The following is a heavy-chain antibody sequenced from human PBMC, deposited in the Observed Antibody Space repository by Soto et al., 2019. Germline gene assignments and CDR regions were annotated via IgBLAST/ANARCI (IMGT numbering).Heavy chain of an antibody. CDR3: ARDSAIAAAGSSVDP. Sequence: GGSLRLSCAASGFTFSDYYMSWIRQAPGKGLEWVSYISSSGSTIYYADSVKGRFTISRDNAKNSLYLQMNSLRAEDTAVYYCARDSAIAAAGSSVDPWGQGTLVTVSS. D-gene: IGHD6-13*01. CDR2: ISSSGSTI. CDR1: GFTFSDYY. J-gene: IGHJ5*02. V-gene: IGHV3-11*01.